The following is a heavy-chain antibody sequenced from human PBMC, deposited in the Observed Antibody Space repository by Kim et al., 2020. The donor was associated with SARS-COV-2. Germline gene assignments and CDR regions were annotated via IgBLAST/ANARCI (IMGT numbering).Heavy chain of an antibody. J-gene: IGHJ3*02. Sequence: GGSLRLSCAASGFTFSSYWMHWVRQAPGKGLVWVSHIKSDGSNTMYADSVKGRFTISRDNAKNTLYLQMNSLRAEDTAVYYCARPGRDYGDYGFGAFDIWGQGTMVTVSS. CDR1: GFTFSSYW. D-gene: IGHD4-17*01. CDR3: ARPGRDYGDYGFGAFDI. CDR2: IKSDGSNT. V-gene: IGHV3-74*03.